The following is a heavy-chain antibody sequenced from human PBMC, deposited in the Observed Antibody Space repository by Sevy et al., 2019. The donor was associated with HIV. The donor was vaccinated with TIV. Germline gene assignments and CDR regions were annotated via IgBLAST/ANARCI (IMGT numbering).Heavy chain of an antibody. D-gene: IGHD2-21*01. J-gene: IGHJ5*01. V-gene: IGHV3-48*01. CDR3: ARAGGDCYSKNECWFVS. CDR1: GFTFSAYS. CDR2: ISSSSGTI. Sequence: GGSLRLSCEASGFTFSAYSMNWVRQAPGKGLEWVSYISSSSGTIYYGDLVKGQFPISRDNAKSSLYLQMNGLRAEDTAVYYCARAGGDCYSKNECWFVSWGQGTLVTVSS.